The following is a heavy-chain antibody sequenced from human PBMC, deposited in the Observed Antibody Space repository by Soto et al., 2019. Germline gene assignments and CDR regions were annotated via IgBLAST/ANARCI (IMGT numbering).Heavy chain of an antibody. CDR1: GGTFSSYT. D-gene: IGHD3-3*01. CDR3: ARGGYDFWSGYGSYMDV. CDR2: IIPILGIA. J-gene: IGHJ6*03. V-gene: IGHV1-69*02. Sequence: QVQLVQSGAEVKKPGSSVKVSCKASGGTFSSYTISWVRQAPGQGLEWMGRIIPILGIANYAQKFQGRVTIAADKSTSTAYMELSSLRSEDTAVYYCARGGYDFWSGYGSYMDVWGKGTTVTVSS.